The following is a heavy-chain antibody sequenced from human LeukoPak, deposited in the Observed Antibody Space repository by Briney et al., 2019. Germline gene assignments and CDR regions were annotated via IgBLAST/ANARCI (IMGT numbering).Heavy chain of an antibody. J-gene: IGHJ4*02. CDR3: ARDSSYREASGAQNFDY. Sequence: SETLSLTCTVSGGSISSYYWSWIRQPPGKGLEWIGYIYTSGSTNYNPSLKSRVTMSVDTSKNQFSLKLSSVTAADTAVYYCARDSSYREASGAQNFDYWGQGTLVTVSS. D-gene: IGHD3-10*01. CDR2: IYTSGST. V-gene: IGHV4-4*08. CDR1: GGSISSYY.